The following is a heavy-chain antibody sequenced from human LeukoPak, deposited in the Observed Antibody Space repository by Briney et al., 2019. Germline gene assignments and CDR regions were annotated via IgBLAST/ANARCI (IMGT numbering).Heavy chain of an antibody. CDR1: GFTFSSYA. V-gene: IGHV3-23*01. Sequence: PGGSLRLSCAASGFTFSSYAMSWVRQAPGKELEWVSAISGSGGSTYYADSVKGRFTISRDNSKNTLYLQMNSLRAEDTAVYYCATRGKRFLEWLLYRFDYWGQGTLVTVSS. CDR2: ISGSGGST. D-gene: IGHD3-3*01. J-gene: IGHJ4*02. CDR3: ATRGKRFLEWLLYRFDY.